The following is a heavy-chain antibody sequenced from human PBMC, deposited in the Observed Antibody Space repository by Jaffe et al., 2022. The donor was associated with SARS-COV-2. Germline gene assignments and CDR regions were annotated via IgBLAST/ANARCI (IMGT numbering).Heavy chain of an antibody. V-gene: IGHV3-30*18. Sequence: QVQLVESGGGVVQPGRSLRLSCAASGFTFSSYGMHWVRQAPGKGLEWVAVISYDGSNKYYADSVKGRFTISRDNSKNTLYLQMNSLRAEDTAVYYCAKDYVAVAGSGLDPWGQGTLVTVSS. J-gene: IGHJ5*02. D-gene: IGHD6-19*01. CDR3: AKDYVAVAGSGLDP. CDR1: GFTFSSYG. CDR2: ISYDGSNK.